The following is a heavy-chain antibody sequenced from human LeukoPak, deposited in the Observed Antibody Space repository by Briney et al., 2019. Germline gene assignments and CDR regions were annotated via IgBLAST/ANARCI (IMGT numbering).Heavy chain of an antibody. CDR3: TRTINSSFDP. Sequence: ASVKVSCKPSGYTFINHYIHWVRQAPGQGGEWMGVIRTTDGRKSYEQNFHGRGYMTSDSSTSTAYIELSSLSSEDTAIYCCTRTINSSFDPWGQGTPVSVSS. J-gene: IGHJ5*02. CDR2: IRTTDGRK. D-gene: IGHD3-9*01. CDR1: GYTFINHY. V-gene: IGHV1-46*01.